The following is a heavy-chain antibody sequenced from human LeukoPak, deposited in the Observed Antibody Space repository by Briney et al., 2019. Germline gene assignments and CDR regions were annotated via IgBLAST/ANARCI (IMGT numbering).Heavy chain of an antibody. CDR2: MNTNSGNT. V-gene: IGHV1-8*01. J-gene: IGHJ5*02. D-gene: IGHD6-19*01. CDR1: GYTFTSYD. Sequence: GASVTVSCTASGYTFTSYDINWVRQAHGQGLERMGWMNTNSGNTGYAQKFQGRVTMTRNTSISTAYMELSSLRSEDTAVYYCARAVRGWYNLFHPWGQGTLVTVSS. CDR3: ARAVRGWYNLFHP.